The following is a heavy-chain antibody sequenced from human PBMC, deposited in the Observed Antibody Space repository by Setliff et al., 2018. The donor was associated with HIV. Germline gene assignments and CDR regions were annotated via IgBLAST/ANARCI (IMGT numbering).Heavy chain of an antibody. Sequence: ASVKVSCKASGYSFSNYAIHWVRQAPGQGLEWMGWINGGNAITKFSQKFQGRVTFTRDTSASTAYMELSSPRSEDTAVYYWARAGYLLHYFDPWGQGTLVTGSS. D-gene: IGHD1-26*01. CDR3: ARAGYLLHYFDP. CDR1: GYSFSNYA. CDR2: INGGNAIT. J-gene: IGHJ4*02. V-gene: IGHV1-3*01.